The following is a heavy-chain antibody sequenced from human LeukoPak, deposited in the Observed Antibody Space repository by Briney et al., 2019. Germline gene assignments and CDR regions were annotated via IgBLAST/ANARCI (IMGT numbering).Heavy chain of an antibody. CDR1: GYSFTSYW. CDR3: ARFSSYYDFWSGYPQPDSYGMDV. CDR2: IYPGDSDT. D-gene: IGHD3-3*01. Sequence: KPGESLKISCKGSGYSFTSYWIGWVRQKPGKGLEWMGIIYPGDSDTRYSPSFQGQVTISADKSISTAYLQWSSLKASDTAMYYCARFSSYYDFWSGYPQPDSYGMDVWGQGTTVTVSS. J-gene: IGHJ6*02. V-gene: IGHV5-51*03.